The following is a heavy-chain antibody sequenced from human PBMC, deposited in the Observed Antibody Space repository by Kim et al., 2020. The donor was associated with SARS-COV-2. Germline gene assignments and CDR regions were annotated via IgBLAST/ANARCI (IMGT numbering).Heavy chain of an antibody. CDR2: INPSGGST. V-gene: IGHV1-46*01. CDR3: AREFRYCSGGSCLFTYYYYYGMDV. CDR1: GYTFTSYY. J-gene: IGHJ6*02. D-gene: IGHD2-15*01. Sequence: ASVKVSCKASGYTFTSYYMHWVRQAPGQGLEWMGIINPSGGSTSYAQKFQGRVTMTRDTSTSTVYMELSSLRSEDTAVYYCAREFRYCSGGSCLFTYYYYYGMDVWGQGTTVTVSS.